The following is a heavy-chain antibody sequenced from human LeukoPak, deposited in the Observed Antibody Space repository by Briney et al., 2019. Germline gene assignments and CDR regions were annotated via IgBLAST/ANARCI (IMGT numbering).Heavy chain of an antibody. Sequence: GGSLRPSCEASGFTLSTYWMNWVRQVPGKGLDWVANINPDGSGKRYVDSVKGRFTIARDNADNSLSLQMNSLRAEDTAVYYCASWGAGGNSWGQGTLVTVSS. CDR1: GFTLSTYW. CDR3: ASWGAGGNS. J-gene: IGHJ4*02. V-gene: IGHV3-7*01. D-gene: IGHD3-16*01. CDR2: INPDGSGK.